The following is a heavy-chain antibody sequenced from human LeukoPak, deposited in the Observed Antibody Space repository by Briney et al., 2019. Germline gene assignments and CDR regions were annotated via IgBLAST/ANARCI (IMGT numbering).Heavy chain of an antibody. CDR3: AKSNGAWAFDI. CDR2: ISGSGGST. J-gene: IGHJ3*02. V-gene: IGHV3-23*01. Sequence: PSGGSLRLSCAASGFTFSSYAMSWVRQAPGKGLERVSAISGSGGSTYYADSVKGRFTISRDNSKNTPYLQMNSLRAEDTAVYYCAKSNGAWAFDIWGQGTMVTVSS. CDR1: GFTFSSYA. D-gene: IGHD2-8*01.